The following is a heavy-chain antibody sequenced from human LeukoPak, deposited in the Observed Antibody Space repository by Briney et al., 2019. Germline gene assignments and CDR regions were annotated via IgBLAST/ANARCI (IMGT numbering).Heavy chain of an antibody. CDR1: GYTFTSYD. CDR3: ARAYDILTGYSY. CDR2: MNPNSGNT. D-gene: IGHD3-9*01. Sequence: ASVKVSCKASGYTFTSYDINWVRQATGQGLEWMGWMNPNSGNTGYAQKFQGRVTMTRNTSISTAYMELSSLRSEDTAVYYCARAYDILTGYSYWGQGTLATVSS. V-gene: IGHV1-8*01. J-gene: IGHJ4*02.